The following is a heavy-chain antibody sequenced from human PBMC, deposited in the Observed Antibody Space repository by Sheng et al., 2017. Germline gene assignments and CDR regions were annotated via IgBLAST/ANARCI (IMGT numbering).Heavy chain of an antibody. CDR1: GFTFSDYG. CDR2: LAHDGSNK. CDR3: AGSYYGSGRNYY. J-gene: IGHJ4*02. Sequence: QVQLVESGGGVVQPGRSLRLSCAASGFTFSDYGMNWVRQAPGKGLEWLAVLAHDGSNKYYADSVKGRFTISRDNSKNTLYLQMNSLRVEDTAVYYCAGSYYGSGRNYYWGQGTLVTVS. D-gene: IGHD3-10*01. V-gene: IGHV3-30*03.